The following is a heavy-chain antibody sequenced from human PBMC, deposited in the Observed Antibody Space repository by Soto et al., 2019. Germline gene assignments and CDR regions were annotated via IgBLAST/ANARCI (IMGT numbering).Heavy chain of an antibody. CDR2: INPSGGSA. J-gene: IGHJ4*02. CDR1: GYTFTSYL. V-gene: IGHV1-46*04. CDR3: AKASWRGYSSAVDH. Sequence: ASVKVSCKASGYTFTSYLIHWVRQAPGQGLEWMGIINPSGGSANSVKGRFTISRDNSKNRLYLQMNSLRAEDTAVYYCAKASWRGYSSAVDHWGQGTLVTVSS. D-gene: IGHD3-3*01.